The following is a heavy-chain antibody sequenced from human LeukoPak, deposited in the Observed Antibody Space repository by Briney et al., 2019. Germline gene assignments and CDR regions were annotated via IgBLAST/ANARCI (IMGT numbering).Heavy chain of an antibody. V-gene: IGHV3-21*01. D-gene: IGHD6-13*01. Sequence: GGSLRLSCAASGFIFGDYAMNWVRQAPGKGLEWVSSISSSSSYIYYADSVKGRFTISRDNAKNSLYLQMNSLRAEDTAVYYCARAAAGTDYWGQGTLVTVSS. CDR1: GFIFGDYA. J-gene: IGHJ4*02. CDR2: ISSSSSYI. CDR3: ARAAAGTDY.